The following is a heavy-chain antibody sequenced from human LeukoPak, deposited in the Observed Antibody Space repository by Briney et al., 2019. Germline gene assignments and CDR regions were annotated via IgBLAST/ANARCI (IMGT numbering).Heavy chain of an antibody. D-gene: IGHD6-19*01. CDR2: ISAYNGNT. Sequence: GASVKVSCKASGYTFTSYGISWVRQAPGQGLEWMGWISAYNGNTNYAQKLQGRVTMTTDTSTSTAYMELRSLRSDDTAVYYCARDTTRIAVAGSLDYWGQGTLVTVSS. J-gene: IGHJ4*02. CDR1: GYTFTSYG. CDR3: ARDTTRIAVAGSLDY. V-gene: IGHV1-18*01.